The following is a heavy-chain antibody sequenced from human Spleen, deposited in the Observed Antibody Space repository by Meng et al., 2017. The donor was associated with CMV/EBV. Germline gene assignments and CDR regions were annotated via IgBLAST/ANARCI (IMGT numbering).Heavy chain of an antibody. J-gene: IGHJ3*02. CDR2: ITSGSHNM. CDR1: GVTFSSYA. D-gene: IGHD3-22*01. CDR3: ARDVTMSAGLDSYCSFEGFNI. V-gene: IGHV3-21*01. Sequence: GESLKIFRVDSGVTFSSYAMNWVRQAPGKVLEWVSSITSGSHNMYYADSVKGRFTISRDNAKNSLYLQMNSLRADDTAVYYCARDVTMSAGLDSYCSFEGFNIWGQGTMVTVSS.